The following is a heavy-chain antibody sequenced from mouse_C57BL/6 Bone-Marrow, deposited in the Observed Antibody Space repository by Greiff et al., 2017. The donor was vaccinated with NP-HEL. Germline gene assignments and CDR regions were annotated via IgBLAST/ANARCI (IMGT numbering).Heavy chain of an antibody. CDR3: ARMDYDPYYFDY. D-gene: IGHD1-1*01. V-gene: IGHV1-42*01. Sequence: EVQLQQSGPELVKPGASVKISCKASGYSFTGYYMNWVKQSPEKSLEWIGEINPSTGGTTYNQKFKAKATLTVDKSSSTAYMQLKSLTSEDSAVYYCARMDYDPYYFDYWGQGTTLTVSS. CDR1: GYSFTGYY. CDR2: INPSTGGT. J-gene: IGHJ2*01.